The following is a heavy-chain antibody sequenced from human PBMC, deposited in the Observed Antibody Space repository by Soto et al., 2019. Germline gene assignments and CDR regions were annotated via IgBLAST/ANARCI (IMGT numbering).Heavy chain of an antibody. V-gene: IGHV1-69*06. CDR3: ARNQDIVVVPAAIWRGMDV. Sequence: AVKVSCKASGGTFSSYAISWVRQAPGQGLEWMGGIIPIFGTAKYAQKFQGRVTITADKSTSTAYMELSSLRSEDTAVYYCARNQDIVVVPAAIWRGMDVWGQGTTVTVSS. CDR2: IIPIFGTA. D-gene: IGHD2-2*02. CDR1: GGTFSSYA. J-gene: IGHJ6*02.